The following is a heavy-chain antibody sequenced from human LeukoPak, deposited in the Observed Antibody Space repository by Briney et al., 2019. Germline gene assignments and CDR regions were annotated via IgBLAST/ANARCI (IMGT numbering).Heavy chain of an antibody. D-gene: IGHD4-17*01. Sequence: ASVKVSCKASAYTFTGYYMHWVRQAPGQGLEWMGWINPNSGGTNYAQKFQGRVTMTRDTSTSTVYMELSSLRSEDTAVYYYAREGYGDYGAFDIWGQGTMVTVSS. V-gene: IGHV1-2*02. CDR1: AYTFTGYY. CDR2: INPNSGGT. J-gene: IGHJ3*02. CDR3: AREGYGDYGAFDI.